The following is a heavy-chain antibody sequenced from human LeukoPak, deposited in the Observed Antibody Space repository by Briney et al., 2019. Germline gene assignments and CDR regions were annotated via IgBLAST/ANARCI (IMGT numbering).Heavy chain of an antibody. D-gene: IGHD3-16*01. V-gene: IGHV4-4*07. CDR2: IYTSGST. CDR3: AREGRSATDGY. J-gene: IGHJ4*02. Sequence: SETLSLTCTVSVGSISSYYWSWIRQPAGKGLEWIGRIYTSGSTNYNPSLKSRVTMSVDTSKNQFSLKLSSVTAADTAAYYCAREGRSATDGYWGQGTLVTVSS. CDR1: VGSISSYY.